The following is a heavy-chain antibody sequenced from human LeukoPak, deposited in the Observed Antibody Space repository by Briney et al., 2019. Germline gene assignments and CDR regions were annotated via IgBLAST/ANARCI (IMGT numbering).Heavy chain of an antibody. V-gene: IGHV1-58*01. CDR2: IVVGSGNT. D-gene: IGHD6-19*01. Sequence: ASVKVSCKASGFTFTSSAVQWVRQARGQRLEWIGWIVVGSGNTNYAQKFQERVTTTRDMSTSTAYMELSSLRSEDTAVYYCAAGSIGIAVTRTVDYWGQGTLVTVSS. CDR3: AAGSIGIAVTRTVDY. J-gene: IGHJ4*02. CDR1: GFTFTSSA.